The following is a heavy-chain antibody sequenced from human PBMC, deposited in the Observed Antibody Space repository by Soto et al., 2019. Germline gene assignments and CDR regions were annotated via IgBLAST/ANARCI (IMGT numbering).Heavy chain of an antibody. CDR2: ISGSGGST. V-gene: IGHV3-23*01. Sequence: EVQLLESGGGLVQPGGSLRISCAASGFTFSSYAMSWVRQAPGKGLEWVSAISGSGGSTYYADSVKGRFTISRDNSKNTLYLQMNSLRAEDTAVYYCAKDSPCSGGSCFNPYYYYYMDVWGKGTTVTVSS. J-gene: IGHJ6*03. CDR3: AKDSPCSGGSCFNPYYYYYMDV. CDR1: GFTFSSYA. D-gene: IGHD2-15*01.